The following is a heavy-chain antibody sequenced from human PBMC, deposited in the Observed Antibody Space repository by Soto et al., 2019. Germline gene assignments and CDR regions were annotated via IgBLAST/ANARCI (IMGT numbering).Heavy chain of an antibody. D-gene: IGHD3-22*01. Sequence: SETLSLTCTVSGASVNNNDYYWIGIRQTPGKGLEWIGYVYYSGTTDYIPSLKSRLSMSIDKSQNQFTLKLNSVTAADTATYYCARMSYFYDKWYFDLWGRGTLVTVSS. CDR3: ARMSYFYDKWYFDL. CDR1: GASVNNNDYY. J-gene: IGHJ2*01. CDR2: VYYSGTT. V-gene: IGHV4-30-4*01.